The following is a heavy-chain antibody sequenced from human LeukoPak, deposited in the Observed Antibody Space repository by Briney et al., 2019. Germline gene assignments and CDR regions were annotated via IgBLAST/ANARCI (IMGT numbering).Heavy chain of an antibody. CDR1: GFTFSSYW. Sequence: GGSLRLSCAASGFTFSSYWMSWVRQAPGKGLEWVANIKQDGSERYYVDSVKGRFTISRDNAKNSLYLQMNSLRAEDTAVYYCARVAPYYYMDVWGKGTTVTVSS. CDR3: ARVAPYYYMDV. CDR2: IKQDGSER. V-gene: IGHV3-7*01. J-gene: IGHJ6*03.